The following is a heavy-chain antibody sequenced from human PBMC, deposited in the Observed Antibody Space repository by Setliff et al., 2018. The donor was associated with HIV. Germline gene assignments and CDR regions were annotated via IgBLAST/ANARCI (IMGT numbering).Heavy chain of an antibody. J-gene: IGHJ4*02. CDR3: ARTPYGEQSHFHY. CDR2: LNYVGVT. Sequence: SETLSLTCAVHGGSFSGSYWSWIRQPPGKGLEWIGELNYVGVTNHNPSLKSRVTISVDSSKNQFSLNLTSVTAADTAVYYCARTPYGEQSHFHYWGQGTLVTVSS. D-gene: IGHD4-17*01. V-gene: IGHV4-34*01. CDR1: GGSFSGSY.